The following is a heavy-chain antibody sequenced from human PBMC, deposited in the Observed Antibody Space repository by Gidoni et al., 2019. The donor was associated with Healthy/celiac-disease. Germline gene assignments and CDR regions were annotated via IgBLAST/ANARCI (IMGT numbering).Heavy chain of an antibody. J-gene: IGHJ4*02. CDR2: ISWNSGSI. D-gene: IGHD5-12*01. Sequence: EVQLVASGGGLVQPGRSLGLSCSASGFPFDYYAMHWVRQAPGKGLEWVSGISWNSGSIGYADSVKGRFTISRDNAKNSLYLQMNSLRAEDTALYYCAKDRGDIVATILDYWGQGTLVTVSS. CDR3: AKDRGDIVATILDY. V-gene: IGHV3-9*01. CDR1: GFPFDYYA.